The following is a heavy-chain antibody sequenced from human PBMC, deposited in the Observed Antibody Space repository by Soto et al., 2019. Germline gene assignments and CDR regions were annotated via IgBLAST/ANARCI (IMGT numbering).Heavy chain of an antibody. D-gene: IGHD3-10*02. CDR2: IYSGGST. Sequence: EVQLVESGGGLVQPGGSLRLSCAASGFTVSSNYMSWVRQAPGKGLEWVSVIYSGGSTYYADSVKGRFTISRDNSKNTLYLQMNSLRAEDTAVYYCAGTLFGTYYYYYMDVWGKGTTVTVSS. J-gene: IGHJ6*03. CDR1: GFTVSSNY. V-gene: IGHV3-66*01. CDR3: AGTLFGTYYYYYMDV.